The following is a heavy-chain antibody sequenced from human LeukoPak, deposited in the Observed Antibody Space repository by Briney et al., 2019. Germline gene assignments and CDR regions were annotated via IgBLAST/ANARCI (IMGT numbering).Heavy chain of an antibody. CDR3: AKDDVTIFGVVISDAFDI. D-gene: IGHD3-3*01. CDR1: GFTFSSYG. J-gene: IGHJ3*02. Sequence: GGSLRPSCAASGFTFSSYGMHWVRQAPGKGLEWVAFIRYDGSNKYYADSVKGRFTISRDNSKNTLYLQMNSLRAEDTAVYYCAKDDVTIFGVVISDAFDIWGQGTMVTVSS. V-gene: IGHV3-30*02. CDR2: IRYDGSNK.